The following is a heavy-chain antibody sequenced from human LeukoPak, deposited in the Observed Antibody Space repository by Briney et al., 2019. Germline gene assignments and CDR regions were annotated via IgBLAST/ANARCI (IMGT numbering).Heavy chain of an antibody. CDR3: ARDVVVAATPGNRHFDY. Sequence: PGGSLRLSCVASGFSFSSYWMNWVRQAPGKGLEWVSSISSSSSYIYYADSVKGRFTISRDNAKNSLYLQMNSLRAEGTAVYYCARDVVVAATPGNRHFDYWGQGTLVTVSS. CDR2: ISSSSSYI. J-gene: IGHJ4*02. D-gene: IGHD2-15*01. V-gene: IGHV3-21*01. CDR1: GFSFSSYW.